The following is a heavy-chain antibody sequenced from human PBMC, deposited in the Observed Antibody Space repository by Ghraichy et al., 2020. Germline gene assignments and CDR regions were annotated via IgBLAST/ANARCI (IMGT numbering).Heavy chain of an antibody. CDR2: IKQDGSEK. CDR1: GFTFSSYW. Sequence: GGSLRLSCAASGFTFSSYWMSWVRQAPGKGLEWVANIKQDGSEKNYVDSMKGRFTISRDNAKNSLYLQMNSLRAEDTAVYYCARPKGPITTGAFDIWGQGTMVTVAS. V-gene: IGHV3-7*03. CDR3: ARPKGPITTGAFDI. D-gene: IGHD3-3*01. J-gene: IGHJ3*02.